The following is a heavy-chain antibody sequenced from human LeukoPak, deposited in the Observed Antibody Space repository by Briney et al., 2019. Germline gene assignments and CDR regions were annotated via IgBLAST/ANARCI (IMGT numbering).Heavy chain of an antibody. CDR2: ISYDGSNK. D-gene: IGHD5-24*01. CDR1: GFTFSSYG. CDR3: AKDLTDKVEEVPDY. Sequence: GGSLRLSCAASGFTFSSYGMHWVRQAPGKGLEWVAVISYDGSNKYYADSVKGRFTISRDNSKNTLYLQMNSLRAEDTAVYYCAKDLTDKVEEVPDYWGQGTLVTVSS. V-gene: IGHV3-30*18. J-gene: IGHJ4*02.